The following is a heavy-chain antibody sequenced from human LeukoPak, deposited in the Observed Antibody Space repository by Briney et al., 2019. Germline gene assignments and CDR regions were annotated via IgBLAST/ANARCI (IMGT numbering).Heavy chain of an antibody. J-gene: IGHJ3*02. D-gene: IGHD4-23*01. CDR1: GGSISSYY. CDR3: ARDVGGNYAFDI. V-gene: IGHV4-59*01. CDR2: IYYSGNT. Sequence: SETLSLTCTVSGGSISSYYRSWIRQPPGKGLEWIEYIYYSGNTNYNPSLKSRVTISVDTSKNQFSLKLSSVTAADTAVYYCARDVGGNYAFDIWGQGTMVTVSS.